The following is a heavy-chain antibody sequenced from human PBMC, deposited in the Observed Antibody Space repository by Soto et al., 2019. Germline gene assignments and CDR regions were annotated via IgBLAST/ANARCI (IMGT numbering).Heavy chain of an antibody. V-gene: IGHV5-51*01. CDR2: IYPGDSDT. CDR3: ARVRLRYLDGGPSFDAFDI. J-gene: IGHJ3*02. CDR1: GYSFTSYW. Sequence: GESLKISCKGSGYSFTSYWIGWVRQMPGKGLEWMGIIYPGDSDTRYSPSFQGQVTITADKYIGNAYMQCSSLKASDTAMYYCARVRLRYLDGGPSFDAFDIWGQGTMVTVSS. D-gene: IGHD3-3*01.